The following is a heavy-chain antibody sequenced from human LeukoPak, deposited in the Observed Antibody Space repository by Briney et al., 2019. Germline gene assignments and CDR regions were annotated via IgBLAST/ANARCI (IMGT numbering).Heavy chain of an antibody. CDR1: GFTFSSYA. J-gene: IGHJ1*01. D-gene: IGHD4-17*01. CDR2: ISYDGSNK. Sequence: PGRSLRLSCAASGFTFSSYAMHWVRQAPGKGLEWVAVISYDGSNKYYADSVKGRFTISRDNSKNTLYLQMNSLRAEDTAVYYCTTGIWDYGDYLSFYWGQGTLVTVSS. CDR3: TTGIWDYGDYLSFY. V-gene: IGHV3-30-3*01.